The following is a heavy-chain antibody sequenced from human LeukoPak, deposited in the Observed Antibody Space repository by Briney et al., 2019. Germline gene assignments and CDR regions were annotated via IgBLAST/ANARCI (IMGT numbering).Heavy chain of an antibody. CDR3: ARDHTHDY. V-gene: IGHV4-34*01. D-gene: IGHD2-2*02. Sequence: PSETLSLTCAVYGGSFSGYYWSWIRQPPGKGLEWIGEINHSGSTNYNPSLKSRVTISVDTSKNQFSLKLSSVTAADTAVYYCARDHTHDYWGQGTLVTVSS. J-gene: IGHJ4*02. CDR2: INHSGST. CDR1: GGSFSGYY.